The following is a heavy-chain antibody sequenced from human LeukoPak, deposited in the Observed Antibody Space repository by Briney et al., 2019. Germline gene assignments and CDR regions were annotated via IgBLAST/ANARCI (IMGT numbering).Heavy chain of an antibody. J-gene: IGHJ4*02. CDR2: IRQDGGAT. D-gene: IGHD5-18*01. CDR3: ATSKDTACRPH. V-gene: IGHV3-7*01. Sequence: GSLRLSCATSGFSFTTYWMTWVRQAPGKGLEWVGNIRQDGGATYYGDSVKGRFTISRDNSKNSVYLQMNSLRAEDTAVYYCATSKDTACRPHWGQGTLVTVYS. CDR1: GFSFTTYW.